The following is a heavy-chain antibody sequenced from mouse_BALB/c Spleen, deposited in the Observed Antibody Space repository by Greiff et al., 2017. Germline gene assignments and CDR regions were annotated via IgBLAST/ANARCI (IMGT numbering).Heavy chain of an antibody. Sequence: VQLHQSGAELVRPGASVTLSCKASGYTFTDYEMHWVKQTPVHGLEWIGAIDPETGGTAYNQKFKGKATLTADKSSSTAYMELRSLTSEDSAVYYCTRGGLGVGAFFAYWGQGTLVTVSA. CDR2: IDPETGGT. CDR1: GYTFTDYE. D-gene: IGHD4-1*01. J-gene: IGHJ3*01. V-gene: IGHV1-15*01. CDR3: TRGGLGVGAFFAY.